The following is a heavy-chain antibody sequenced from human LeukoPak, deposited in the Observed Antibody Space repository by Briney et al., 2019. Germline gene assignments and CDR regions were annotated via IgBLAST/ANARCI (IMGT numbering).Heavy chain of an antibody. CDR2: MSPNSGNT. D-gene: IGHD3-3*01. CDR3: ARGHDFWSGRSDY. V-gene: IGHV1-8*01. J-gene: IGHJ4*02. CDR1: GYTFTSND. Sequence: ASVKVSCKASGYTFTSNDINWVRQATGQGLGWMGWMSPNSGNTGYAQKFQGRVTMTSDTSISTAYMELSSLTSGDTAVYFCARGHDFWSGRSDYWGQGTLVTVSS.